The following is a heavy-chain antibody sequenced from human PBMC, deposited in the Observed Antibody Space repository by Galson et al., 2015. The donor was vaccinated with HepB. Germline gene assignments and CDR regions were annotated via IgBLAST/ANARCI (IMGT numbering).Heavy chain of an antibody. D-gene: IGHD2-2*01. CDR3: ARDGGYCSSTSCSYYYYYYMDV. CDR2: ISYDGSNK. V-gene: IGHV3-30-3*01. J-gene: IGHJ6*03. Sequence: SLRLSCAASGFTFSSYAMHWVRQAPGKGLEWVAVISYDGSNKYYADSVKGRFTISRDNSKNTLYLQMNSLRAEDTAVYYCARDGGYCSSTSCSYYYYYYMDVWGKGTTVTVSS. CDR1: GFTFSSYA.